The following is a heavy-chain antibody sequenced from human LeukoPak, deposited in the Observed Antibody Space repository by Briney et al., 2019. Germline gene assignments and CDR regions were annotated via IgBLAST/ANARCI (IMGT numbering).Heavy chain of an antibody. J-gene: IGHJ4*02. CDR3: ARGLTYYYDSSGYYYTYYFDY. CDR1: GFTFSSYA. D-gene: IGHD3-22*01. V-gene: IGHV3-23*01. CDR2: ISGSGGST. Sequence: GGSLRLSCAASGFTFSSYAMSWVRQAPGKGLEWVSAISGSGGSTYYADSVKGRFTISRDNSKNTLYLQMNSLRAEDTAVYYCARGLTYYYDSSGYYYTYYFDYWGQGTLVTVSS.